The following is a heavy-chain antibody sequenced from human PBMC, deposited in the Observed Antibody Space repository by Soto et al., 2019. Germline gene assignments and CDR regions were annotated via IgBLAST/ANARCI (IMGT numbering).Heavy chain of an antibody. CDR1: GFTFSSYA. J-gene: IGHJ4*02. Sequence: EVQLLESGGGLVQPGGSLRLSCAASGFTFSSYAMSWVRQAPGEGLAWVSSITTSGDRTYYADSVKGRFTISRDNSKNTLSLHMTSLRAEDTAVYYCAKNYYFDYWGQGALVTVSS. V-gene: IGHV3-23*01. CDR3: AKNYYFDY. CDR2: ITTSGDRT. D-gene: IGHD1-7*01.